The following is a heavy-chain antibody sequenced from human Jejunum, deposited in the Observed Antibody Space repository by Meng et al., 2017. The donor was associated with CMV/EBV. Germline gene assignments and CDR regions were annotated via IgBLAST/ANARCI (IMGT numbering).Heavy chain of an antibody. CDR1: RFTFSGYT. V-gene: IGHV3-23*01. D-gene: IGHD3-3*01. CDR3: AKGAAFGVTAPDY. J-gene: IGHJ4*02. Sequence: SRFTFSGYTMTWDRQAPGEGLEWVSRIRGNGGSAAYTDSVQDRFTIFRDNSQNTLYLQMNSLRAEDTAVYYCAKGAAFGVTAPDYWGQGTLVTVSS. CDR2: IRGNGGSA.